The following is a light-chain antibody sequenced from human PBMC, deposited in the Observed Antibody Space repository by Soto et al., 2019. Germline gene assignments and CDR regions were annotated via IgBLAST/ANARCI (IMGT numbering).Light chain of an antibody. V-gene: IGKV1-39*01. Sequence: DIQMTQTPSSLSASVGDRVTITCRASQSISSYLNWYQQKPGKAPKLLIYAASSLQSGVPSRFSGSGSGTDFTLTLSSVQPEDFATYYCEQSYSTPYTFGQGTKLEIK. J-gene: IGKJ2*01. CDR2: AAS. CDR3: EQSYSTPYT. CDR1: QSISSY.